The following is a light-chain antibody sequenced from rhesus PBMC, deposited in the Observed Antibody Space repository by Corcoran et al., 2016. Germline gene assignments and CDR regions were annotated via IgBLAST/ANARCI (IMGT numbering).Light chain of an antibody. CDR2: GAS. CDR1: QSVSSY. Sequence: EIVMTQSPATLALSPGERATLSCRASQSVSSYLAWYQQQPGQAPRLLISGASGRATGIPDRFSGSGSGTEFTLTISSLEPEDVGVYFCRQSSNWPHSFGQGTKVEIK. CDR3: RQSSNWPHS. V-gene: IGKV3-24*04. J-gene: IGKJ2*01.